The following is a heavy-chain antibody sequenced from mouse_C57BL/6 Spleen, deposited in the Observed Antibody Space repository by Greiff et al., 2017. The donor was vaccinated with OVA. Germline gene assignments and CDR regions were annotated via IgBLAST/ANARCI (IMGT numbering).Heavy chain of an antibody. CDR1: GYAFTSYW. V-gene: IGHV1-53*01. J-gene: IGHJ2*01. Sequence: QVPLQQPGTELVKPGASVQLSCKASGYAFTSYWMHWVKQRPGQGLEWIGNINPSNGGTNYNEKFKSKATLTVDKSSRTAYMQLSSLSSEDSAVYYCAREGGNYVGCRGQCITLT. CDR2: INPSNGGT. CDR3: AREGGNYVGC.